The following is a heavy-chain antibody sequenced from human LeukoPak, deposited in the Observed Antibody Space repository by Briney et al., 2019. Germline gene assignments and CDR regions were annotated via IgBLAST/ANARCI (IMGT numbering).Heavy chain of an antibody. J-gene: IGHJ5*02. D-gene: IGHD4-23*01. Sequence: PGGSLRLSCAASGFTFSSYGMHWVRQAPGKGLEWVAVIWYDGSNKYYADSVKGRFSISRDNSKNTVYLQMSGLRVEDAAVYYCARLVTGTTVINSGWFDPWGRGTLVTVSS. CDR2: IWYDGSNK. CDR1: GFTFSSYG. V-gene: IGHV3-33*01. CDR3: ARLVTGTTVINSGWFDP.